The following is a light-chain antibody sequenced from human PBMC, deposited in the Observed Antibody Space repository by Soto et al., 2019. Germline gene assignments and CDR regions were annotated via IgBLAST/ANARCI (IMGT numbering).Light chain of an antibody. CDR2: GAS. Sequence: EIVLTQSPGTLSLSPGERATLSCRASQSVSSSYLAWYQQKPGQAPRLLIYGASSRATGIPDRFSGSGSGTHFTLTISRLEPEDFAVYYCQQYGSSSFTFGGGTKVEIK. CDR3: QQYGSSSFT. CDR1: QSVSSSY. V-gene: IGKV3-20*01. J-gene: IGKJ4*01.